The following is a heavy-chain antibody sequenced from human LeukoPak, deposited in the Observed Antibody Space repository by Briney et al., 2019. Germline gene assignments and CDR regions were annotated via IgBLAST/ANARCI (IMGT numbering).Heavy chain of an antibody. V-gene: IGHV3-21*01. CDR2: ISSSSSYI. CDR1: GFTFISYS. D-gene: IGHD2-15*01. Sequence: GGSLRLSCAASGFTFISYSMNWVRQAPGKGLEWVSSISSSSSYIYYADSVKGRFTISRDNAKNSLYLQMNSLRAEDTAVYYCARMAHCSGGSCIDYWGQGTLVTVSS. J-gene: IGHJ4*02. CDR3: ARMAHCSGGSCIDY.